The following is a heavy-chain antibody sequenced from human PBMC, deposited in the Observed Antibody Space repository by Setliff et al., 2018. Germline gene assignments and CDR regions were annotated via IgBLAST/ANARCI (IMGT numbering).Heavy chain of an antibody. V-gene: IGHV4-59*01. Sequence: SETLSLTCTVSGGSLSTYCWSWIRQSPGRGLEYIGYVYYNGAADYSPSLKSRVTLSVDTSKNQFSLKLTSVTAADTAVYYCARGGTFRYFDYWGQGTPVTVSS. CDR3: ARGGTFRYFDY. CDR2: VYYNGAA. CDR1: GGSLSTYC. J-gene: IGHJ4*02. D-gene: IGHD5-12*01.